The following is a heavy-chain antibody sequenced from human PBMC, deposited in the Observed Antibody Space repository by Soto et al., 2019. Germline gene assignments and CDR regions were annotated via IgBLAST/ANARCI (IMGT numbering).Heavy chain of an antibody. CDR1: GFTFSSYA. V-gene: IGHV3-30-3*01. CDR3: ARDPAHYYDSSGYYPPPSQYFDY. J-gene: IGHJ4*02. Sequence: PGGSLRLSCAASGFTFSSYAMHWVRQAPGKGLEWVAVISYDGSNKYYADSVKGRFTISRDNSKNTLYLQMNSLRAEDTAVYYCARDPAHYYDSSGYYPPPSQYFDYWGQGTMVTVSS. D-gene: IGHD3-22*01. CDR2: ISYDGSNK.